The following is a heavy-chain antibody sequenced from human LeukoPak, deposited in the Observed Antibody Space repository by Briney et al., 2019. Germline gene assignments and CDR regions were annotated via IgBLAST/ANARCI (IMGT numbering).Heavy chain of an antibody. Sequence: GESLKISCKGSGYSFTNYWIAWVRQMPEKGLEWMGVIYPGDSDARYSPSFQGQVTVSADKSISTAYLQWSSLKASDTAMYYCASRSQTGAFDIWGQGTLVTVSS. CDR3: ASRSQTGAFDI. CDR2: IYPGDSDA. CDR1: GYSFTNYW. V-gene: IGHV5-51*01. J-gene: IGHJ3*02. D-gene: IGHD2-15*01.